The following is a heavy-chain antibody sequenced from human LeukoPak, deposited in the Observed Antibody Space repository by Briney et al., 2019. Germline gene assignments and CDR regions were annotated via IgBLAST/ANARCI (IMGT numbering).Heavy chain of an antibody. CDR3: ARATLGEVLGY. J-gene: IGHJ4*02. V-gene: IGHV3-11*01. D-gene: IGHD3-16*01. CDR1: GFTFSDYY. CDR2: ISETGNTI. Sequence: NPGGSLRLSCVASGFTFSDYYMSWIRQAPGKGLEWVSYISETGNTIYYADSVRDRFTVSRDNAKNSLYLQMNSLRAEDTAVYYCARATLGEVLGYWGQGTLVTVPS.